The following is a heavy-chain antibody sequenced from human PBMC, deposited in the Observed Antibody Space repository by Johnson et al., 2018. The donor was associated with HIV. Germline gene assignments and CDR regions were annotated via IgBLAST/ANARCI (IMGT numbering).Heavy chain of an antibody. J-gene: IGHJ3*01. CDR3: AKGEAQERWIQLQAYAFDF. V-gene: IGHV3-33*06. CDR1: GFTFSSYG. CDR2: IWYDGGDK. Sequence: VQVVESGGGVVQPGRSLRLSCAASGFTFSSYGMHWVRQAPGKGLEWVAVIWYDGGDKYYADSVNGRFTISRDISKNTLYLQIDSLRPEDLGVYYCAKGEAQERWIQLQAYAFDFWGQGKMVTVSS. D-gene: IGHD5-18*01.